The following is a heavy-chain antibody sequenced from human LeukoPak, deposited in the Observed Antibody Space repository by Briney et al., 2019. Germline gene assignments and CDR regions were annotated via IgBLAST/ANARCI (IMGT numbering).Heavy chain of an antibody. D-gene: IGHD6-6*01. CDR1: GYTFSMYN. Sequence: GASVKVSCKASGYTFSMYNMHWVRQAPGQGLEWMGIINPSGGTSYAQKLQGRITMTRDTSTSTLYMELSSLRSEDRAVYYCARDSSMAARRFWFDPWGQGTLVTVSS. J-gene: IGHJ5*02. V-gene: IGHV1-46*01. CDR2: INPSGGT. CDR3: ARDSSMAARRFWFDP.